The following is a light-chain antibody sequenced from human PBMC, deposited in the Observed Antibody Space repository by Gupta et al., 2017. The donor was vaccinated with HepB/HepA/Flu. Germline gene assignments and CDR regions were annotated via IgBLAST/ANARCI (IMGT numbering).Light chain of an antibody. CDR1: QDISYF. CDR2: STS. CDR3: QQDDTYPFT. J-gene: IGKJ4*01. V-gene: IGKV1-8*01. Sequence: AFRLTQSPSSISASTGDTVTITCRASQDISYFLAWYQQKPGKAPNLLIYSTSTLQNGVPSRFSGGGSGTDFTLTITSLQSEDFATYYCQQDDTYPFTFGGGTKVEI.